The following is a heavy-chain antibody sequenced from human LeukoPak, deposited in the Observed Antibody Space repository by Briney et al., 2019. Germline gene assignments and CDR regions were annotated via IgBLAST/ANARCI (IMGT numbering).Heavy chain of an antibody. J-gene: IGHJ4*02. CDR2: IIPIFGTA. V-gene: IGHV1-69*13. D-gene: IGHD6-19*01. Sequence: SVKVSCKASGGTFSSYAISWVRQAPGQGLEWMGGIIPIFGTANYAQKFQGRVTITADESTSTAYVELSSLRSEDTAVYYCARGGSSGWLSYFDYWGQGTLVTVSS. CDR3: ARGGSSGWLSYFDY. CDR1: GGTFSSYA.